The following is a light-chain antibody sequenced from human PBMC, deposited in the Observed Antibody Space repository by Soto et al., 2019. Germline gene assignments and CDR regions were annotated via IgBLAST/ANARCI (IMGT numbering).Light chain of an antibody. Sequence: QSVLTQPPSVSGAPGQRVTISCTGSSSNIGAGYDVHWYQQLPGTAPKLLIYGNSNRPSGVPDRFSGSKYGTSASLAITGLQAEYEADYYCQSYDSSLSGHVVFGGGTKLTVL. CDR3: QSYDSSLSGHVV. V-gene: IGLV1-40*01. CDR2: GNS. J-gene: IGLJ2*01. CDR1: SSNIGAGYD.